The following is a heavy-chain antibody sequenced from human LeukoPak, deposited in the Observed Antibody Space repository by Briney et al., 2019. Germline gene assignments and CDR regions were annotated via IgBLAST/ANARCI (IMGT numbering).Heavy chain of an antibody. Sequence: ASVTVSCKASGYTFTSYGISWVRQAPGQGLEWMGWISTYNGDTNYAQKLQGRVTMTTDTSTSTAYMELRSLRSDDTDVYDCARGGFGELTLDYWGQGTLVTVSS. CDR1: GYTFTSYG. J-gene: IGHJ4*02. V-gene: IGHV1-18*01. D-gene: IGHD3-16*01. CDR2: ISTYNGDT. CDR3: ARGGFGELTLDY.